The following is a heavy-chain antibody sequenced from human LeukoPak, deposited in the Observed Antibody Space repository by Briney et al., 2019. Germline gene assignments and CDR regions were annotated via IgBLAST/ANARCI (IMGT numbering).Heavy chain of an antibody. V-gene: IGHV1-2*02. Sequence: ASVKVSCKASGYTFTGYYMHWVRQAPGQGLEWMGWINPNSGGTNYAQKFQGRVTMTRDTSISTACMELSRLRSDDTAVYYCARGQYYDFWSGYCYFDYWGQGTLVTVSS. CDR3: ARGQYYDFWSGYCYFDY. J-gene: IGHJ4*02. CDR2: INPNSGGT. D-gene: IGHD3-3*01. CDR1: GYTFTGYY.